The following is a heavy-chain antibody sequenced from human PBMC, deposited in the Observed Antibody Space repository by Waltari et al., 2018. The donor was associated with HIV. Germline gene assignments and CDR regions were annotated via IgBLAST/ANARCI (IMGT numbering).Heavy chain of an antibody. V-gene: IGHV4-59*11. D-gene: IGHD2-21*02. CDR1: GSSISKHY. CDR3: ARGAASSCSGGDCQFLNY. CDR2: VFHAGVT. Sequence: QVLLQASGPRQAGFSETLSLSCRASGSSISKHYWSWNRQPPGRGVEWIGYVFHAGVTTYSSAIKSRVTMSTDTSKNQVSLQLTAVTAADTAMYFCARGAASSCSGGDCQFLNYWGQGLLVTV. J-gene: IGHJ4*02.